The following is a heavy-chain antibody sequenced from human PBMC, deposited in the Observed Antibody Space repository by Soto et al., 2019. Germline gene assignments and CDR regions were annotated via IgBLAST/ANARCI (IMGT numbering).Heavy chain of an antibody. D-gene: IGHD6-19*01. Sequence: QLQLQESGSGLVKPSQTLSLTCAVSGGSISSGGYSWSWIRQPPGKGLEWIGYIYHSGSTYYNPSPKSRITLSADRCKNQFSLKLTSVTAADTAVYYCAGAGGLGAVAVDYWGQGTLVTVSS. CDR3: AGAGGLGAVAVDY. CDR1: GGSISSGGYS. J-gene: IGHJ4*02. CDR2: IYHSGST. V-gene: IGHV4-30-2*01.